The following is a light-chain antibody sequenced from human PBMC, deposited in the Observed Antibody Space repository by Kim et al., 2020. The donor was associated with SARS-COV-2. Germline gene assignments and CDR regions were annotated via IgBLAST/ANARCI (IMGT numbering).Light chain of an antibody. Sequence: IVVTQSPATLSVSPGERVTLSCRTSQSVSSNLAWYQQKPGQAPRLLIYGSSTRATGIPVRFSGSGSGTEFTLTISSLQSEDFAVYYCQQYKNWPLTFGGGTKV. CDR1: QSVSSN. CDR2: GSS. J-gene: IGKJ4*01. CDR3: QQYKNWPLT. V-gene: IGKV3-15*01.